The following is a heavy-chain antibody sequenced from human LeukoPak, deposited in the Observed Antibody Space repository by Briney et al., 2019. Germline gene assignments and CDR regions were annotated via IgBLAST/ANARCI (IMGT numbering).Heavy chain of an antibody. V-gene: IGHV3-7*01. CDR2: IKQDESDK. CDR1: GLTFSSYW. CDR3: ARGGSSSWYPFDY. D-gene: IGHD6-13*01. Sequence: GGSLRLSCAASGLTFSSYWMSWVRQAPGQGLEWVAHIKQDESDKYYVDSVKGRLTISRDNAKNSLYLQMNSLRAEDTAVYYCARGGSSSWYPFDYWGQGTLVTVSS. J-gene: IGHJ4*02.